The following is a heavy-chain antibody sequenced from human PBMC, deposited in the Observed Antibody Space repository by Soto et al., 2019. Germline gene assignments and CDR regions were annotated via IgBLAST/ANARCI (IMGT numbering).Heavy chain of an antibody. Sequence: PGGSLRLSCAASGFTFSSYEMNWVRQAPGKGLEWVSYISSSGSTIYYADSVKGRFTISRDNAKNSLYLQMNSLRAEDTAVYYCAYEFRRGGMDVWGQGTTVTVSS. V-gene: IGHV3-48*03. J-gene: IGHJ6*02. CDR1: GFTFSSYE. CDR2: ISSSGSTI. CDR3: AYEFRRGGMDV. D-gene: IGHD3-10*01.